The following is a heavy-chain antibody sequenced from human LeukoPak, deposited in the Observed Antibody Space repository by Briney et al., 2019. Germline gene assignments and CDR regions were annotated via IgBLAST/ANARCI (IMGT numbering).Heavy chain of an antibody. V-gene: IGHV3-23*01. CDR2: ITGTGRDT. J-gene: IGHJ4*02. CDR1: GFTFSTYA. Sequence: GGSLRLSCAASGFTFSTYAMNWVRQAPGKRLEWVSSITGTGRDTYYAGSVKGRITISRDNSRNTVYLQMNSLRAEDTARYYCAKGPLGSCSGATCYALDNWGRGTLVTVSS. D-gene: IGHD2-8*02. CDR3: AKGPLGSCSGATCYALDN.